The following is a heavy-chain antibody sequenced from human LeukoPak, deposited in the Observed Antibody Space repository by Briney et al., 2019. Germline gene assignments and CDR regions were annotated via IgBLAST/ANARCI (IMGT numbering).Heavy chain of an antibody. J-gene: IGHJ5*02. CDR3: ARSHGSANNWFDP. CDR2: INPNSGGT. V-gene: IGHV1-2*02. D-gene: IGHD3-10*01. Sequence: ASVKVSCKASGYTFTGYYMHWVRQAPGQGLEWMGWINPNSGGTNYAQKFQGRVTMTRDTSISTAYMELSRLRSDDTAVYYCARSHGSANNWFDPWGQGTLVTVSS. CDR1: GYTFTGYY.